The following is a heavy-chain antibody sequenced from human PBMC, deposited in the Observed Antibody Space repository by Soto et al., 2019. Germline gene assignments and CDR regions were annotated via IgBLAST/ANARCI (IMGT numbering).Heavy chain of an antibody. Sequence: SETLSLTCAVSGGSISSSNWWSWVRQPPGKGLEWIGEIYHSGSTNYNPSLKSRVTISVDKSKNQFSLKLSSVTAADTAVYYCARDGQEGYDFWSGLDVWGQGTTVPVSS. CDR1: GGSISSSNW. CDR3: ARDGQEGYDFWSGLDV. D-gene: IGHD3-3*01. CDR2: IYHSGST. V-gene: IGHV4-4*02. J-gene: IGHJ6*02.